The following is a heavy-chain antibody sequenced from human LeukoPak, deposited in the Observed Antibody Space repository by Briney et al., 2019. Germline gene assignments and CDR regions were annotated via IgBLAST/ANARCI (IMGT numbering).Heavy chain of an antibody. CDR2: FDPEDGET. CDR3: ATLQGHYYDSSGYFGY. J-gene: IGHJ4*02. V-gene: IGHV1-24*01. Sequence: ASVKVSCKVSGYTLTELSMHWVRQAPGKGLEWVGGFDPEDGETIYAQKFQGRVTMTEDTSTDTAYMELSSLRSEDTAVYYCATLQGHYYDSSGYFGYWGQGTLVTVSS. D-gene: IGHD3-22*01. CDR1: GYTLTELS.